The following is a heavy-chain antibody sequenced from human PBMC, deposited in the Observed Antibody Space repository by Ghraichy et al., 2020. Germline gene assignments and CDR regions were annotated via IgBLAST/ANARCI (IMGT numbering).Heavy chain of an antibody. CDR2: IKPSANGGAT. J-gene: IGHJ3*01. Sequence: GGSLRLSCTASGFTFSNDWMNWVRQVPGKGLEWVGHIKPSANGGATEYNAPVKGRFIISRDDSKNTLYLHMVALRTADTAIYFCARGHYGVWGQGTLVTVSS. CDR3: ARGHYGV. V-gene: IGHV3-15*01. CDR1: GFTFSNDW. D-gene: IGHD3-10*01.